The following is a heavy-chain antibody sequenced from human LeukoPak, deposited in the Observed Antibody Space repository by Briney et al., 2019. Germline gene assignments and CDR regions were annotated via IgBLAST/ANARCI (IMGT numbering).Heavy chain of an antibody. Sequence: PSETLSLTCTVSGDSMNEYYWSWVRQPPGKGLELIGYVFYTGRTNYRPSLKNRVTISLDTSKNQFSLRLSSVTAADTAVYYCARTSSSGLVGGYYFDYWGQGTLVTVSS. CDR2: VFYTGRT. CDR1: GDSMNEYY. J-gene: IGHJ4*02. D-gene: IGHD6-19*01. CDR3: ARTSSSGLVGGYYFDY. V-gene: IGHV4-59*01.